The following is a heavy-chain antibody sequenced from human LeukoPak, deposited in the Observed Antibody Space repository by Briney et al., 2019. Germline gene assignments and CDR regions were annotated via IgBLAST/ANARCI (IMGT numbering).Heavy chain of an antibody. D-gene: IGHD3-3*01. CDR3: AISPSLYYDFWSGYYPSGWFDP. V-gene: IGHV4-34*01. CDR1: GGSFSGYY. Sequence: SETLSLTCAVYGGSFSGYYWSWIRQPPGKGLEWIREINLSGSTNYNPSLKSRVTISVDTSMNQFSLKLSSVTAADTAVYYCAISPSLYYDFWSGYYPSGWFDPWGQGTLVTVSS. CDR2: INLSGST. J-gene: IGHJ5*02.